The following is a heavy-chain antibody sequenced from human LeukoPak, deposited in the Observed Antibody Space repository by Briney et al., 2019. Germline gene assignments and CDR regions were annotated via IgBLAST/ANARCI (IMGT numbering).Heavy chain of an antibody. D-gene: IGHD2-2*01. CDR3: ARVVEGSTSFTTYYFDY. CDR2: IYYSGST. V-gene: IGHV4-61*01. CDR1: GGSVSSGSYY. J-gene: IGHJ4*02. Sequence: SETLSLTCTVSGGSVSSGSYYWSWIRQPPGKGLEWIGYIYYSGSTNYNPSLKSRVTISVDMSKNQFSLKLSSVTAADTAVYYCARVVEGSTSFTTYYFDYWGQGTLVTVSS.